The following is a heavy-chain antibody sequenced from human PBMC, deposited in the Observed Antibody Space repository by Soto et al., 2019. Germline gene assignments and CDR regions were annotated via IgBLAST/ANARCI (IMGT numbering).Heavy chain of an antibody. CDR2: IYYSGST. CDR3: ARLLSSSPYTRYYYYGMDV. V-gene: IGHV4-39*01. CDR1: GGSISSSSYY. J-gene: IGHJ6*02. D-gene: IGHD6-13*01. Sequence: SETLSLTCTVSGGSISSSSYYWGWIRQPPGKGLEWIGSIYYSGSTYYNPSLKSRVTISVDTSKNQFSLKLSSVTAADTAVYYCARLLSSSPYTRYYYYGMDVWGQGTTVTVSS.